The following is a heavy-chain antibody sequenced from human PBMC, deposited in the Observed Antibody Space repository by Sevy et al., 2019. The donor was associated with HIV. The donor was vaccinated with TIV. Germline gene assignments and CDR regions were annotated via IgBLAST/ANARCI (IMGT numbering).Heavy chain of an antibody. CDR1: GFTFSTYG. J-gene: IGHJ4*02. Sequence: GGSLRLSCVASGFTFSTYGMHWVRQAPGKGLEWVAVIWYDGGNKEYVDSVKGRLTISRDNSKDTLYLQMNSLRAEDTAVYYCARENIAVAGIGYYFDHWGQGTLVTVSS. CDR3: ARENIAVAGIGYYFDH. D-gene: IGHD6-19*01. CDR2: IWYDGGNK. V-gene: IGHV3-33*01.